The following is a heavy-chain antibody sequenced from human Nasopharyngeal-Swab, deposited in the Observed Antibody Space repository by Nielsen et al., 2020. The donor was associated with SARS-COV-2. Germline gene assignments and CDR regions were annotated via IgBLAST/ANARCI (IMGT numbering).Heavy chain of an antibody. V-gene: IGHV3-33*01. CDR2: IWYDGSNK. Sequence: GESLKISCAASGFTFSSYGMHWVRQAPGKGLEWVAVIWYDGSNKYYADSVKGRFTISRDNSKNTLYLQMNSLRAEDTAMYYCARGGGPFSKTYFDYWGQETLVTVSS. CDR3: ARGGGPFSKTYFDY. CDR1: GFTFSSYG. D-gene: IGHD3-16*01. J-gene: IGHJ4*02.